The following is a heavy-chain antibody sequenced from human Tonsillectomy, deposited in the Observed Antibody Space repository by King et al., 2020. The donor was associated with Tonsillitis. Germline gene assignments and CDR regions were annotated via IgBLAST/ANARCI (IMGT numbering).Heavy chain of an antibody. Sequence: VQLVESGGGLVQPGGSLRLSCGVSGLTCINYWMSWVRQAPGKGLEWVANIKQDGSEKYYVDSVKGRFTISRDNAKNSLYLQMNSLRAEDTAVYYCARVDQMGIAPFHYGMDVWGQGTTVTVSS. J-gene: IGHJ6*02. CDR1: GLTCINYW. CDR2: IKQDGSEK. CDR3: ARVDQMGIAPFHYGMDV. D-gene: IGHD6-13*01. V-gene: IGHV3-7*01.